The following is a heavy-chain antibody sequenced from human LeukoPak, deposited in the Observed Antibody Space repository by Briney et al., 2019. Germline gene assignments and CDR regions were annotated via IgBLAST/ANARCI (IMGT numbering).Heavy chain of an antibody. Sequence: ASVEVSCKASGYTFNAYGVTWVRQAPGQGLEWMGWISPYNGNTNYAQKFQGRVTVTTDTSTSTAHMELRSLRSDDTAVYYCAREGDGRSGEVRAFEIWGQGTMVTVSS. V-gene: IGHV1-18*01. D-gene: IGHD3-10*01. CDR3: AREGDGRSGEVRAFEI. J-gene: IGHJ3*02. CDR1: GYTFNAYG. CDR2: ISPYNGNT.